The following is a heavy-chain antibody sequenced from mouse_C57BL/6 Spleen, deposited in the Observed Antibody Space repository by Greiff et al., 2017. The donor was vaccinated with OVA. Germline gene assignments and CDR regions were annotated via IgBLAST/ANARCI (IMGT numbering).Heavy chain of an antibody. CDR2: ISYDGSN. Sequence: VQLQQSGPGFVKPSQSLSLTCSVTGFSITSGYYWYWIRQLPGNKLELMCYISYDGSNNYNPSLKNRISITRDTSKNQFFLKLKSVTTEDTATYDCAREYYGSSYAMDYWGQGTSVTVSS. V-gene: IGHV3-6*01. CDR3: AREYYGSSYAMDY. CDR1: GFSITSGYY. D-gene: IGHD1-1*01. J-gene: IGHJ4*01.